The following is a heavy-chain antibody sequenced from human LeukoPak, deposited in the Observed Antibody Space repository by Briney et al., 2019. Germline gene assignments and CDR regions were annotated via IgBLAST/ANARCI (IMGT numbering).Heavy chain of an antibody. J-gene: IGHJ4*02. Sequence: PGGSLRLSCAASGFSFSSYVMSWVRQAPGKGLEWVSAISGSGGRTYYADSMKGRFTISRDNSKNTLYLQMNSLRGEDTAVYYCAKDRVGAILYFDYWGQGTLVTVSS. V-gene: IGHV3-23*01. CDR1: GFSFSSYV. D-gene: IGHD1-26*01. CDR3: AKDRVGAILYFDY. CDR2: ISGSGGRT.